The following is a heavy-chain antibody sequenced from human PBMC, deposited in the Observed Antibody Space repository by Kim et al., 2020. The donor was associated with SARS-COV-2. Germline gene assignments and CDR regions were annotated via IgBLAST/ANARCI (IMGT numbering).Heavy chain of an antibody. CDR2: IYYSGST. CDR3: ARRKTAAEDY. D-gene: IGHD6-13*01. Sequence: SETLSRTCTVSGGSISGSSYYWDWIRQPPGKGLEWIGSIYYSGSTYYNPSLKSRVTISVDTSKNQFSLKLTSVTAADTAVYYCARRKTAAEDYWGQGTLV. J-gene: IGHJ4*02. CDR1: GGSISGSSYY. V-gene: IGHV4-39*01.